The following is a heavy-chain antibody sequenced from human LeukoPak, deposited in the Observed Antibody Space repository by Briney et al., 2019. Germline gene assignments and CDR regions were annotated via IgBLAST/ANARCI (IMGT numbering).Heavy chain of an antibody. CDR2: INPNSGGT. CDR3: ARAFWSGYYRYYYMDV. D-gene: IGHD3-3*01. CDR1: GYTFTGYY. V-gene: IGHV1-2*02. J-gene: IGHJ6*03. Sequence: ASVKVSCKASGYTFTGYYTHWVRQAPGQGLEWMGWINPNSGGTNYAQKFQGRVTMIRDTSISTAYMELSRLRSDDTAVYYCARAFWSGYYRYYYMDVWGKGTTVTVSS.